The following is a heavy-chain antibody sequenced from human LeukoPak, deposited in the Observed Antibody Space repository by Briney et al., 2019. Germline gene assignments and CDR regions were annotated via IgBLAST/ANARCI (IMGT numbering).Heavy chain of an antibody. J-gene: IGHJ4*02. CDR2: IYHSGST. D-gene: IGHD1-26*01. CDR1: GGSISSGGYS. CDR3: ARGPRSYMVDY. V-gene: IGHV4-30-2*01. Sequence: SQTLSLTCAVSGGSISSGGYSWSWIRQPPGKGLEWIGCIYHSGSTYYNPSLKSRVTISVDRSKNQFSLKLSSVTAADTAVYYCARGPRSYMVDYWGQGTLVTVSS.